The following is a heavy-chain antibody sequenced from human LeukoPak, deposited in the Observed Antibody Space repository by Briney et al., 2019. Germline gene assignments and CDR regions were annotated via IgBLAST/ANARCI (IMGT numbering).Heavy chain of an antibody. CDR3: AKSRYSGYDLCAY. CDR2: ISGSGGST. D-gene: IGHD5-12*01. V-gene: IGHV3-23*01. CDR1: GVTFSNYA. Sequence: AGGSLRLSCAASGVTFSNYALSWVRQAPGKGLEWVSAISGSGGSTYYADSVKGRFTISRDNSKNTLYLQMNSLRAEDTAVYYCAKSRYSGYDLCAYWGQGTLVTVSS. J-gene: IGHJ4*02.